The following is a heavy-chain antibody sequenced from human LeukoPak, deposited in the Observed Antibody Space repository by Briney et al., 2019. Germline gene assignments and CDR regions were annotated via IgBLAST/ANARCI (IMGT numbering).Heavy chain of an antibody. J-gene: IGHJ4*02. CDR3: ASTRSSGWLNFDY. Sequence: ASVKVSCKASGYTFTSYDINWVRQATGQGLEWMGWMNPNSGGTNYAQKFQGRVTMTRDTSISTAYMELSRLRSDDTAVYYCASTRSSGWLNFDYWGQGTLVTVSS. V-gene: IGHV1-2*02. CDR1: GYTFTSYD. CDR2: MNPNSGGT. D-gene: IGHD6-19*01.